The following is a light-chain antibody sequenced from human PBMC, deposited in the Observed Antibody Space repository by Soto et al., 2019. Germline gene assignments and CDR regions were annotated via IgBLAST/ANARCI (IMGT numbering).Light chain of an antibody. CDR2: GAS. CDR3: HQYNQWPLT. J-gene: IGKJ4*01. V-gene: IGKV3-15*01. Sequence: EIVMTQSPATLSVSPGERVTLSCRASQSVTSKLAWYQQKPGQAPRLLIYGASTRATGLPARFSGSGSGTDFPLPTRTPQSKVSAIYYCHQYNQWPLTFGGGPKVEIK. CDR1: QSVTSK.